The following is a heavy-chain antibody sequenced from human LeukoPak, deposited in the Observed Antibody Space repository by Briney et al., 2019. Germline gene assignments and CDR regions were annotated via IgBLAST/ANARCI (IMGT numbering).Heavy chain of an antibody. Sequence: PGGSLRLSCTASGFTFSSYWMHWVRQAPGKGLVWVSRINSEGSSTSYADSVKGRFTISRDNSKNSLYLQMKSLRAEDTALYYCARRGYHDYSGFDYWGQGTLVTVSS. D-gene: IGHD1-26*01. CDR2: INSEGSST. CDR1: GFTFSSYW. J-gene: IGHJ4*02. V-gene: IGHV3-74*01. CDR3: ARRGYHDYSGFDY.